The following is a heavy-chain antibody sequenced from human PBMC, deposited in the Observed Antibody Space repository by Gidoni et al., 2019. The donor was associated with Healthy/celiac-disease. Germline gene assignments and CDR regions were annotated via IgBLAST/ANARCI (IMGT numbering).Heavy chain of an antibody. D-gene: IGHD2-15*01. J-gene: IGHJ1*01. CDR3: ARHRARYCSGGSCYSGYFQH. V-gene: IGHV4-39*01. Sequence: QLQLQESGPGLVKPSETLSLTCTVSGGSLSRSSYDWGWIRQPPGTGLEWIRSIYYSGSTYYNPSLKSRVTISVDTSKNQFSLKLSSVTAADTAVYYCARHRARYCSGGSCYSGYFQHWGQGTLVTVSS. CDR1: GGSLSRSSYD. CDR2: IYYSGST.